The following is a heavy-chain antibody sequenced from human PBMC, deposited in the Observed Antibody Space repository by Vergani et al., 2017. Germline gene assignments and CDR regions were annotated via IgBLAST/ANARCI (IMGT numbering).Heavy chain of an antibody. CDR3: ATPQTVTTGGMEV. J-gene: IGHJ6*02. V-gene: IGHV1-69-2*01. Sequence: EVQLVQSGAEVKKPGATMKISCQVSGYTFTDHYMHWVKQAPGKGLEWMGLVDPEDGETIYAEKFKGRVTIAADTSTDTAHLVLSSLRSEDTAVYYCATPQTVTTGGMEVWGQGTTVIVSS. D-gene: IGHD4-17*01. CDR2: VDPEDGET. CDR1: GYTFTDHY.